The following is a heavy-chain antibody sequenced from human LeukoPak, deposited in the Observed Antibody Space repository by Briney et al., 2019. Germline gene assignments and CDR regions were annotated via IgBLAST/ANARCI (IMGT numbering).Heavy chain of an antibody. CDR2: IIPIFGTA. Sequence: SVKVSCKASGGTFSSYAISWVRQAPGQGLEWMGGIIPIFGTANYAQKFQGRVTITTDESTSTAYMELSSLRSEDTAVYYCARHRTLENPYYYDSSGYFDPWGQGTLVTVSS. CDR1: GGTFSSYA. J-gene: IGHJ5*02. D-gene: IGHD3-22*01. CDR3: ARHRTLENPYYYDSSGYFDP. V-gene: IGHV1-69*05.